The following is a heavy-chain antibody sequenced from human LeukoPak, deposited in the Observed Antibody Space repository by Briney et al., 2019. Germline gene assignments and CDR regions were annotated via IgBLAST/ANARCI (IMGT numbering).Heavy chain of an antibody. CDR2: INSDGSST. V-gene: IGHV3-74*01. CDR1: GSTFSSYW. CDR3: ARDPGYCSGGSCYELAPLDAFDI. D-gene: IGHD2-15*01. Sequence: GGSLRLSCAASGSTFSSYWMHWVRQAPGKGLVWVSRINSDGSSTSYADSVKGRFTISRDNAKNTLYLQMNSLRAEDTAVYYCARDPGYCSGGSCYELAPLDAFDIWGQGTMVTVSS. J-gene: IGHJ3*02.